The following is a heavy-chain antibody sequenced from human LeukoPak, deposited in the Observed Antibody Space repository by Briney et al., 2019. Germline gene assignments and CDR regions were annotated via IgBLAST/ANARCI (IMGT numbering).Heavy chain of an antibody. CDR2: ISNNGGYT. V-gene: IGHV3-23*01. CDR3: AKRLDLVDAFDI. D-gene: IGHD2-8*02. CDR1: GFTFSSSA. Sequence: GGSLRLSCAASGFTFSSSAMSWVRQAPGKGLEWVSAISNNGGYTYYADSVKGRFTISRDNSKNTLYLLMNSLRAEDTAVYYCAKRLDLVDAFDIWGQGTMVTVSS. J-gene: IGHJ3*02.